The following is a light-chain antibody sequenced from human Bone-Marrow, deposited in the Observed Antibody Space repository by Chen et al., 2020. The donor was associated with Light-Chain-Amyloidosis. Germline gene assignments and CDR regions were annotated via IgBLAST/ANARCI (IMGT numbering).Light chain of an antibody. CDR2: VDS. CDR3: QVWDRSSDRPG. V-gene: IGLV3-21*02. J-gene: IGLJ3*02. CDR1: NIGSTS. Sequence: SYVLTQPSSVSVAPGQSATIACGGNNIGSTSVHWYQQSPGQAPLLVVYVDSDRPSGIPERLSCSNSGNTATLTISRVEAGDEADYYCQVWDRSSDRPGFGGGTKLTVL.